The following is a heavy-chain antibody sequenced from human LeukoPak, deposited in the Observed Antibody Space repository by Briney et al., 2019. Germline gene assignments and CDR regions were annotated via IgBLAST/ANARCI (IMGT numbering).Heavy chain of an antibody. CDR1: GYTLTELS. D-gene: IGHD4/OR15-4a*01. J-gene: IGHJ3*02. V-gene: IGHV1-24*01. Sequence: ASVKVSCKVSGYTLTELSMHWVRQAPGKGLEWMGGFDPEDGETIYAQKFQGRVTMTRDTSTTTVYMELSSLRSEDTAVYYCARATWYGGNPSGAFDIWGQGTMVTVSS. CDR2: FDPEDGET. CDR3: ARATWYGGNPSGAFDI.